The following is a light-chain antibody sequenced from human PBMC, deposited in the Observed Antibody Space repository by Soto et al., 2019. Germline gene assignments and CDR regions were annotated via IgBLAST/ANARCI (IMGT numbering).Light chain of an antibody. CDR2: DAS. CDR1: QNINNW. Sequence: DFQMTQSPSTLSASVGVRVTITCRASQNINNWVAWYQQKPGKAPKFLIYDASTLQRGVPSRFSGSGFGTEFSLTISSLQPDDFGSYYCQHTRTFGQGTKVEIK. V-gene: IGKV1-5*01. J-gene: IGKJ1*01. CDR3: QHTRT.